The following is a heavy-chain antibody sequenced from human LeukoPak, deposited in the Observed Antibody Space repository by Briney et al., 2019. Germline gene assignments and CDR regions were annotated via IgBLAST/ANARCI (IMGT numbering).Heavy chain of an antibody. D-gene: IGHD5-18*01. Sequence: GATVKVSCKASGYTFTGYYMHWVRQAPGHGLEWMGWINPNSGGTNYAQKFQGRVTMTRDTSISTAYMELSRLRSDDTAVYYCARGGYSYGYDFDYWGQGTLVTVSS. CDR3: ARGGYSYGYDFDY. CDR1: GYTFTGYY. CDR2: INPNSGGT. V-gene: IGHV1-2*02. J-gene: IGHJ4*02.